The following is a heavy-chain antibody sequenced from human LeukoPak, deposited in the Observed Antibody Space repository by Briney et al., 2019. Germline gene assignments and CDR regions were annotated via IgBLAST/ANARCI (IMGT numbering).Heavy chain of an antibody. CDR3: ARGRRIVVVLGATRTHRDYYMDV. Sequence: SETLSLTCSVSNDSISNYYWTWIRQPPGKGLEWIGYIYYTGITNYNPSLKSRVTISVDTSKNQFSLKLSSVTAADTAVYYCARGRRIVVVLGATRTHRDYYMDVWGKGTTVTVSS. J-gene: IGHJ6*03. D-gene: IGHD2-15*01. V-gene: IGHV4-59*12. CDR2: IYYTGIT. CDR1: NDSISNYY.